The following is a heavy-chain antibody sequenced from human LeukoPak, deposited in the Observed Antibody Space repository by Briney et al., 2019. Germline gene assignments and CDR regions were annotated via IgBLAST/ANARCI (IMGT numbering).Heavy chain of an antibody. J-gene: IGHJ4*02. V-gene: IGHV1-69*05. CDR1: GGTFSSYA. Sequence: ASVKVSCKASGGTFSSYAISWVRQAPGQGLEWMGGIIPIFGTANYAQKLQGRVTMTTDTSTSTAYMELRSLRSDDTAVYYCARGPIPRYYDSSGYYKSPPFDYWGQGTLVTVSS. D-gene: IGHD3-22*01. CDR2: IIPIFGTA. CDR3: ARGPIPRYYDSSGYYKSPPFDY.